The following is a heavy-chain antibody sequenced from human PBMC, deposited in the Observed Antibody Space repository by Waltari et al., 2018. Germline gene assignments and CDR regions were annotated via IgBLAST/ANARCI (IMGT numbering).Heavy chain of an antibody. V-gene: IGHV4-34*01. D-gene: IGHD3-3*01. J-gene: IGHJ5*02. CDR3: ARRFGELRFLEWLFTGWFDP. CDR1: GGSFSGYY. CDR2: INHSGST. Sequence: QVQLQQWGAGLLKPSETLSLTCAVYGGSFSGYYWSWIRQPPGKGLEWIGEINHSGSTNSNPPLKSRVTISVDTSKNQFSLKLSSVTAADTAVYYCARRFGELRFLEWLFTGWFDPWGQGTLVTVSS.